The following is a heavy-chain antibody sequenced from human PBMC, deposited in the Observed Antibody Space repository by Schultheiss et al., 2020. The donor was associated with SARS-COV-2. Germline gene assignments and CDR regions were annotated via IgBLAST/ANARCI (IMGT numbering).Heavy chain of an antibody. J-gene: IGHJ5*02. Sequence: GSLSLTCAVYGGSFSGYYWSWIRQPPGKGLEWIGEINHSGSTNYNPSLKSRVTISVDTSKNQFSLKLSSVTAADTAVYYCARGYCTNGVCYWFDPWGQGTLVTVSS. CDR3: ARGYCTNGVCYWFDP. D-gene: IGHD2-8*01. CDR1: GGSFSGYY. V-gene: IGHV4-34*01. CDR2: INHSGST.